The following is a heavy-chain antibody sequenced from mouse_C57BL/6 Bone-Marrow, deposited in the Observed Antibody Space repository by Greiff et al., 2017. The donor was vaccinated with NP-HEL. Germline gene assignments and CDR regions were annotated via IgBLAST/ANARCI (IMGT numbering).Heavy chain of an antibody. Sequence: VQLQQSGAELVRPGASVKLSCTASGFNIKDYYMHWVKQRPEQGLEWIGRIDPEDGDTEYAPKFQGKATMTADTSSNTAYLQLSSLTSEDTAVYYCTTWEIITTVVAPFDYWGQGTTLTVSS. V-gene: IGHV14-1*01. J-gene: IGHJ2*01. D-gene: IGHD1-1*01. CDR2: IDPEDGDT. CDR3: TTWEIITTVVAPFDY. CDR1: GFNIKDYY.